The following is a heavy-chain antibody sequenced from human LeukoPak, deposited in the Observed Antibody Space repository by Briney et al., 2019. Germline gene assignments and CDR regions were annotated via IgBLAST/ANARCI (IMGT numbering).Heavy chain of an antibody. V-gene: IGHV4-31*03. CDR2: IYYSGST. CDR3: ARFTAHVPQYDSSGYYYVGAFDI. J-gene: IGHJ3*02. Sequence: SETLSLTCTVSGGSISSGGYYWSWIRQHPGKGLEWIGYIYYSGSTYYNPSLKSRVTISVDTSKNQFSLKLSSVTAADTAVYYCARFTAHVPQYDSSGYYYVGAFDIWGQGTMVTVSS. CDR1: GGSISSGGYY. D-gene: IGHD3-22*01.